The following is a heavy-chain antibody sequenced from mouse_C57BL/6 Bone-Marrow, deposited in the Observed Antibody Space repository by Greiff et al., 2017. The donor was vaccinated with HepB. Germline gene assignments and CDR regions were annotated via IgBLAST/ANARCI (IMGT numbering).Heavy chain of an antibody. D-gene: IGHD2-12*01. V-gene: IGHV1-55*01. Sequence: QVQLQQSGAELVKPGASVKMSCKASGYTFTSYWITWVKQRPGQGLEWIGDIYPGSGSTNYNEKFKSKATLTVDTPSSTAYMQLSSLTSEDSAVYYCAHSSWFAYWGQGTLVTVSA. CDR1: GYTFTSYW. J-gene: IGHJ3*01. CDR3: AHSSWFAY. CDR2: IYPGSGST.